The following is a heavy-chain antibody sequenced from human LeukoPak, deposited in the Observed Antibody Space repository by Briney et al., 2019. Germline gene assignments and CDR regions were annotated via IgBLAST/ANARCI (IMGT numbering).Heavy chain of an antibody. Sequence: ASVKVSCKASGYTFTGYYMHWVRQAPGQGLEWMGWINPNSGGTNYAQKFQGRVTMTRDTSISTAYMELSRLRSDDTAVYYCARGHYDILTGYYPEHYFDYWGQGTLVTVSS. D-gene: IGHD3-9*01. V-gene: IGHV1-2*02. CDR2: INPNSGGT. CDR3: ARGHYDILTGYYPEHYFDY. CDR1: GYTFTGYY. J-gene: IGHJ4*02.